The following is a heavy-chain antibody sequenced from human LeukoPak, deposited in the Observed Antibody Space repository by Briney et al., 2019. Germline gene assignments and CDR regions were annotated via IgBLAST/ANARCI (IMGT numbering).Heavy chain of an antibody. CDR3: ARVQSGGYVDY. Sequence: GGSLRLSCVASGFTFGKYWMSWVRQAPGKGLEWVANIKQDGSEKYYVDSVKGRFTISRDNAKNSLYLQMNSLRAEDTAVYYCARVQSGGYVDYWGQGTLVTVSS. V-gene: IGHV3-7*01. D-gene: IGHD2-15*01. J-gene: IGHJ4*02. CDR1: GFTFGKYW. CDR2: IKQDGSEK.